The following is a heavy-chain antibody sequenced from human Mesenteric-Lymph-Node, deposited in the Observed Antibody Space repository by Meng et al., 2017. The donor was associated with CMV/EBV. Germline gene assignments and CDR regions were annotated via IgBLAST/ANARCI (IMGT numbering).Heavy chain of an antibody. CDR3: ARGAYRSLDY. CDR1: GDRVSYNDVA. J-gene: IGHJ4*02. CDR2: TYYNSKRYK. Sequence: AISGDRVSYNDVAWNWVKQSRLRGVEWLGRTYYNSKRYKRDAVSVKSRIPFNADTSQNQFSQQLNSVSPEHTAVYYCARGAYRSLDYWGQGTLVTVSS. D-gene: IGHD1-14*01. V-gene: IGHV6-1*01.